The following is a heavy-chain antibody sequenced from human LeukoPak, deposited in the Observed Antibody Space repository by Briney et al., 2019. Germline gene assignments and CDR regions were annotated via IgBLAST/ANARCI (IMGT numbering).Heavy chain of an antibody. V-gene: IGHV5-51*01. CDR1: GYSFTSYW. CDR2: IYPGDSDT. Sequence: GESLKISCKGSGYSFTSYWIGWMRQMPGKGLEWMGIIYPGDSDTRYSPSFQGQVTISADKSISTAYLQWSSLKASDTAMYYCARIKGCSGGSCYSYYGMDVWGQGTTVTVSS. CDR3: ARIKGCSGGSCYSYYGMDV. J-gene: IGHJ6*02. D-gene: IGHD2-15*01.